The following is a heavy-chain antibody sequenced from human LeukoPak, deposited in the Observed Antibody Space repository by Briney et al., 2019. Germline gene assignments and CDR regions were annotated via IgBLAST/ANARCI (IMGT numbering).Heavy chain of an antibody. Sequence: GGSLRLSCAASGFTFSSYSMNWVRQAPGKGLEWFSSISSSSIYIYYADSVKARFTISRDNAKTSLYLQMNSLRAEDTVVYYCARGPRVGYSYGFTLLYFDYWGQGTLVTVSS. V-gene: IGHV3-21*01. CDR3: ARGPRVGYSYGFTLLYFDY. CDR1: GFTFSSYS. J-gene: IGHJ4*02. CDR2: ISSSSIYI. D-gene: IGHD5-18*01.